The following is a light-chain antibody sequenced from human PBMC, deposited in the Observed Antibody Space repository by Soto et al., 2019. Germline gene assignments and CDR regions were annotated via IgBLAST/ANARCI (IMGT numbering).Light chain of an antibody. Sequence: DIQMTQSPSSLSASVRDRVTITCRASQGISNYLAWYQQKPGKVPKLLIYAASTLQSGVPSRFSGSGSGTDFTLTISSLQPEDVAPYYCHKYNSTPWTFGQGTKVEIK. CDR2: AAS. CDR3: HKYNSTPWT. J-gene: IGKJ1*01. V-gene: IGKV1-27*01. CDR1: QGISNY.